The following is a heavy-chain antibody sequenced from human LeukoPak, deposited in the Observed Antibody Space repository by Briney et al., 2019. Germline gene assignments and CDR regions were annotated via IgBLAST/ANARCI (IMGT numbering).Heavy chain of an antibody. V-gene: IGHV3-30-3*01. CDR3: ARSLYSYAHLFDY. D-gene: IGHD5-18*01. J-gene: IGHJ4*02. Sequence: PGGSLRLSCAASGFTFSSYAMHWVRQAPGKGLEWVAVISYDGSNKYYADSVKGRFTISRDNSKNTLYLQMNSLRAEDTAVYYCARSLYSYAHLFDYWGQGTLVTVSS. CDR1: GFTFSSYA. CDR2: ISYDGSNK.